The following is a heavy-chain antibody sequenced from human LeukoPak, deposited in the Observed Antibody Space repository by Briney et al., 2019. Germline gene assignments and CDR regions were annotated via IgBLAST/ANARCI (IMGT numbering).Heavy chain of an antibody. CDR3: ARDLCSTTSCLDY. Sequence: PGGSLRLSCAASGFTFSSYAMHWVRQAPGKGLEWVAVISYDGSNKYYADSVKGRFTISREDSENTLYLQMNSLRAEDTAVYYCARDLCSTTSCLDYWGQGTLVTVSS. D-gene: IGHD2-2*01. V-gene: IGHV3-30-3*01. CDR1: GFTFSSYA. J-gene: IGHJ4*02. CDR2: ISYDGSNK.